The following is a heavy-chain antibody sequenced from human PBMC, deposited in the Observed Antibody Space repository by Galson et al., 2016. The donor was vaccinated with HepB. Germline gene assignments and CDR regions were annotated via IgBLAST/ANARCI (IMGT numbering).Heavy chain of an antibody. V-gene: IGHV3-53*01. D-gene: IGHD6-19*01. CDR3: ARALSGWDGFDY. CDR2: IYSGGST. J-gene: IGHJ4*02. CDR1: GFSLGNYW. Sequence: SLRLSCAASGFSLGNYWMNWARQAPGKGLEWVSAIYSGGSTHYADSVKGRFTISRDNSKNTVYLEMKRLRAEDTAVYYCARALSGWDGFDYWGQGTLVTVSS.